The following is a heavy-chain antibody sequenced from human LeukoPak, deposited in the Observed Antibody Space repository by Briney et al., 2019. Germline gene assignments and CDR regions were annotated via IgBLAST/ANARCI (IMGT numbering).Heavy chain of an antibody. CDR3: AREGGPYRPLDY. CDR1: GGSFSGYY. CDR2: INHSGST. V-gene: IGHV4-34*01. Sequence: SETLSLTCAVYGGSFSGYYWSWISQPPGKGLEWIGEINHSGSTNYNPSLMGRVAISVDMSENHISLQLTSVTAADTAVYYCAREGGPYRPLDYSGQGTLVTVSS. J-gene: IGHJ4*02.